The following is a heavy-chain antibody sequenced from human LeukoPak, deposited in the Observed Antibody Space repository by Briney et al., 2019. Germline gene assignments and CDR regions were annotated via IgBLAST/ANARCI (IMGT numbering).Heavy chain of an antibody. CDR1: GGSISSGSYY. Sequence: SETLSLTCTVSGGSISSGSYYWSWIRQPPGKGLEWIGSIYHSGSTYYNPSLKSRVTISVDTSKNQFSLKLSSVTAADTAVYYCARVVYSEYDYWGQGTLVTVSS. CDR2: IYHSGST. J-gene: IGHJ4*02. D-gene: IGHD2-21*01. V-gene: IGHV4-39*07. CDR3: ARVVYSEYDY.